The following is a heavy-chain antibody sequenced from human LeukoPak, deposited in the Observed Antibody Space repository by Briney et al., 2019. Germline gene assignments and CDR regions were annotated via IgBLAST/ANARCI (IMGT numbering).Heavy chain of an antibody. CDR3: ARGLEGSITTVTTSLDY. V-gene: IGHV4-34*01. CDR1: GGSFSGYY. Sequence: PSETLSLTCAVYGGSFSGYYWSWIRQPPGKGLEWIGEINHSGSTKYNPSLKSRVTISVDTSKNQFSLKLSSVTAADTAVYYCARGLEGSITTVTTSLDYSGQGTLVTVSS. J-gene: IGHJ4*02. CDR2: INHSGST. D-gene: IGHD4-17*01.